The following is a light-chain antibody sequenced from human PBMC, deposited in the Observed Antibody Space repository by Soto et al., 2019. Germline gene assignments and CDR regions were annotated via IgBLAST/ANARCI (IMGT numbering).Light chain of an antibody. J-gene: IGKJ1*01. CDR1: QSVSSSS. CDR3: QPYCGSPRT. V-gene: IGKV3D-20*01. Sequence: IVLTQSPAALSLSRGERATLSCRASQSVSSSSLAWYQQKRGQAPRLRSHDASRSATDIPDRFSVSGSGTDFTLTIYRLKPKDFAVYYLQPYCGSPRTFGQGTKVDIK. CDR2: DAS.